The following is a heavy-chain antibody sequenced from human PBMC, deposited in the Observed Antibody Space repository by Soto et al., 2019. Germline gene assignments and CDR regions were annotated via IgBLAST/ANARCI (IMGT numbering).Heavy chain of an antibody. V-gene: IGHV3-30*04. CDR2: ISYEGRNK. D-gene: IGHD2-8*01. CDR1: GFTFSSYA. Sequence: QVQLVESGGGVVQPGRSLRLSCAASGFTFSSYALHWVRQAPGKGLEWVAVISYEGRNKYYADSVKGRFTISRDNSKNTLYLQMNSLRAEDTAVYYCVRDLYCTNGVCFGNWFDPWGQGTLVTVSS. CDR3: VRDLYCTNGVCFGNWFDP. J-gene: IGHJ5*02.